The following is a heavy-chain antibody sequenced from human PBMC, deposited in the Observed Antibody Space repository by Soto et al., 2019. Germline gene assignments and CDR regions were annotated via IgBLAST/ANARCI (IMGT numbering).Heavy chain of an antibody. CDR2: IKSNSDGGTT. CDR3: ATFLYGCGYFGY. V-gene: IGHV3-15*02. D-gene: IGHD3-10*01. CDR1: GLPFSKAW. J-gene: IGHJ4*02. Sequence: EAQLVQSGGALVKPGGSLRLSCAASGLPFSKAWMTWVRQTPGKGLEWVGRIKSNSDGGTTDYAAPVKGRFTVSRDDSRNTLYLQMNSLKPEDTGLYYCATFLYGCGYFGYWGQGTLVTVSS.